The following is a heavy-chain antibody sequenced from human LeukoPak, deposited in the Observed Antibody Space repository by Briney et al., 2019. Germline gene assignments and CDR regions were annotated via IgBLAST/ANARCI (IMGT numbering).Heavy chain of an antibody. D-gene: IGHD3-3*01. CDR2: IYYSGST. Sequence: PSETLSLTCTVSGGSISSGGYYWSWIRQHPGKGLEWIGYIYYSGSTYYNPSLKSRVTISVDTSKNQFSLKLSSVTAADTAEYYCARVRFLEWLNQLDNWFDPWGQGTLVTVSS. V-gene: IGHV4-31*03. J-gene: IGHJ5*02. CDR1: GGSISSGGYY. CDR3: ARVRFLEWLNQLDNWFDP.